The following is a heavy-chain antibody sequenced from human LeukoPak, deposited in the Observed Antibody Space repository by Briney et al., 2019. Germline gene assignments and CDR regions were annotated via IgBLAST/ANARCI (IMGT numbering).Heavy chain of an antibody. CDR2: IYYSGST. CDR3: ASVAAAGSYYFDY. Sequence: ESSETLSLTCTVSGGSISSSSYYWGWIRQPPGKGLEWIGSIYYSGSTYYNPSLKSRVTISVDTSKNQFSLKLSSVTAADTAVYYCASVAAAGSYYFDYWGQGTLVTVSS. CDR1: GGSISSSSYY. D-gene: IGHD6-13*01. J-gene: IGHJ4*02. V-gene: IGHV4-39*07.